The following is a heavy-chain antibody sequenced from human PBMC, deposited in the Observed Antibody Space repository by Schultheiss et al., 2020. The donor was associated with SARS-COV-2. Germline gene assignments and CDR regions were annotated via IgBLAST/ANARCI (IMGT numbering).Heavy chain of an antibody. CDR1: GVSFSGYY. V-gene: IGHV4-31*03. CDR2: IYYSGST. Sequence: SSPLSLPFSFSGVSFSGYYWSWIRQHPGKGLEWIGYIYYSGSTYYNPSLKSRVTISVDTSKNQFSLKLSSVTAADTAVYYCARVRPGGLVPVYWGQGTLVTVSS. J-gene: IGHJ4*02. CDR3: ARVRPGGLVPVY. D-gene: IGHD6-6*01.